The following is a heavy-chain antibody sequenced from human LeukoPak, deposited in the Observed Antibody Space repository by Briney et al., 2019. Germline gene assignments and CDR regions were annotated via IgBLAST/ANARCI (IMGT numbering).Heavy chain of an antibody. CDR2: ISYDGSNK. CDR3: ARDRWGRGDYVTRGWFDP. V-gene: IGHV3-30*04. J-gene: IGHJ5*02. D-gene: IGHD4-17*01. Sequence: PGGSLRLSCAASGFTFSSYAMHWVRQAPGKGLEWVAVISYDGSNKYYADSVKGRFTISRDNSKNTLYLQMNSLRAEDTAVYYCARDRWGRGDYVTRGWFDPWGQGTLVTVSS. CDR1: GFTFSSYA.